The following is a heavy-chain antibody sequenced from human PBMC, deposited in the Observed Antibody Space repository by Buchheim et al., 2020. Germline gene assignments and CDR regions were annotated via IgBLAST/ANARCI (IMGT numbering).Heavy chain of an antibody. D-gene: IGHD4-23*01. J-gene: IGHJ6*02. CDR3: ARVYGGDYYYYGIDV. CDR1: GYTFTGYY. V-gene: IGHV1-2*02. Sequence: QVQLVQSGAEVKKPGATVKVSCKASGYTFTGYYMHWVRQAPGEGLEWMGWIKPISGGTKYAQKFQGRVTMTRDTSIRTAYIELNSLRSDDTAVYYCARVYGGDYYYYGIDVWGQGTT. CDR2: IKPISGGT.